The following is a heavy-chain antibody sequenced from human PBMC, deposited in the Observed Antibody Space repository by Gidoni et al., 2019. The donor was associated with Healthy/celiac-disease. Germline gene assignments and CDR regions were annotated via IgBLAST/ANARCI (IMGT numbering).Heavy chain of an antibody. Sequence: EVQLVESGGGWVKPGGSLRLSCDASGFTFSNAWMSWVRQAPGKGLEWVGRIKSKTDGGTTDYAAPVKGRFTISRDDSKNTLYLQMNSLKTEDTAVYYCTTGSGWDGYPFDYWGQGTLVTVSS. V-gene: IGHV3-15*01. CDR3: TTGSGWDGYPFDY. D-gene: IGHD6-19*01. CDR2: IKSKTDGGTT. CDR1: GFTFSNAW. J-gene: IGHJ4*02.